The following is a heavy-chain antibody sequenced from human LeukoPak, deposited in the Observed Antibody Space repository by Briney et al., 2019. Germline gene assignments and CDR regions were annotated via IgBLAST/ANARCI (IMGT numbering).Heavy chain of an antibody. CDR1: GFTFSSYS. J-gene: IGHJ4*02. CDR3: ARDLGMSSRPDY. CDR2: ISSSSSTI. Sequence: GGSLRLSCAASGFTFSSYSINWVRQAPGKGLEWVSYISSSSSTIFYADSVKGRFTISRDNAKSSLYLQMNSLRAEDTAIYYCARDLGMSSRPDYWGQGTLVTVSS. D-gene: IGHD6-6*01. V-gene: IGHV3-48*04.